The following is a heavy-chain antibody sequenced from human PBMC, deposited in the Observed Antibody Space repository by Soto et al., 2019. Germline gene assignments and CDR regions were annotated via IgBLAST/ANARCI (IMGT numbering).Heavy chain of an antibody. D-gene: IGHD3-9*01. CDR3: ARYLYDILTGYYNANFEY. Sequence: ASVKVSCKASGYTFTSYGISWVRQAPGQGLEWMGWISAYNGNTNYAQKLQGRVTMTTDTSTSTAYMELRSLRSDDTAVYYCARYLYDILTGYYNANFEYWGQGTLVTVSS. J-gene: IGHJ4*02. CDR1: GYTFTSYG. CDR2: ISAYNGNT. V-gene: IGHV1-18*01.